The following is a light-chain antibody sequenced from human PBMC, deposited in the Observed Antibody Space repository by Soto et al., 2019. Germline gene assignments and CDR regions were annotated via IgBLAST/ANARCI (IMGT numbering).Light chain of an antibody. V-gene: IGLV1-40*01. CDR1: SSDIGAGSE. CDR2: GST. CDR3: QSYDNSLSAYV. J-gene: IGLJ1*01. Sequence: QSVLTQPPSLSGAPGQRVTISCTGSSSDIGAGSEVHWYQQLPGTAPKLLIFGSTNRPSGVPDRFSGSKAASSASLAITGRQAEDEADYYCQSYDNSLSAYVFGTGTKLTVL.